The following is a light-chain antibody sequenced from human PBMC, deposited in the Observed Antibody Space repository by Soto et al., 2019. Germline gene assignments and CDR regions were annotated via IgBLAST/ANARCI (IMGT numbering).Light chain of an antibody. V-gene: IGKV3-15*01. Sequence: IVLTQSPVTMSVSPGDTATLSCRANQSVSSNLAWFQQKPGQAPRLLIYGASTRATGIPARFSGSGSGTEFTLTISSLQSEDFAVYYCQQYNNWPPYTFGQGTKVDIK. J-gene: IGKJ2*01. CDR3: QQYNNWPPYT. CDR1: QSVSSN. CDR2: GAS.